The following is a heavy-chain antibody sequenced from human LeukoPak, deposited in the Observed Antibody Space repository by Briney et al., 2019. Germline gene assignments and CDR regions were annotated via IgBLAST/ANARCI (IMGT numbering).Heavy chain of an antibody. Sequence: SETLSLTCTVSGGSISSYYWGWIRQPPGKGLEWIGSIYYSGSTYYNPSLESRVTISVDTSKNQFSLKLNSVTAADTAVYYCARLYGYNFAVSRKYFDYWGPGTLVTVSS. CDR2: IYYSGST. CDR1: GGSISSYY. D-gene: IGHD5-24*01. J-gene: IGHJ4*02. V-gene: IGHV4-39*01. CDR3: ARLYGYNFAVSRKYFDY.